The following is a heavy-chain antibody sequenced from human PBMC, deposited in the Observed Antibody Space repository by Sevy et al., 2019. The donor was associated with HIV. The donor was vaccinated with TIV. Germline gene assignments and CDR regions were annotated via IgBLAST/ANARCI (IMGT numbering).Heavy chain of an antibody. CDR3: ARGGGSGWYYFDS. CDR2: IISFFDMT. D-gene: IGHD6-19*01. Sequence: ASVKVSCKASGGTFSRDGISWVRQAPGQGLEWMGGIISFFDMTNYAQKFQGRVTITADESMSTVYMELSSLRFEDTAVYYCARGGGSGWYYFDSWGQGTLVTVSS. CDR1: GGTFSRDG. V-gene: IGHV1-69*13. J-gene: IGHJ4*02.